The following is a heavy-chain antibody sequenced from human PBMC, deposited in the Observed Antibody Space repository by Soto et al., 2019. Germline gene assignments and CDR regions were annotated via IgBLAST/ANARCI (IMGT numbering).Heavy chain of an antibody. CDR3: ARDQGYYESSGYFDS. CDR2: ISSSGSII. Sequence: PGGSLRLSCAASGFTFSVYYISWIRQAPGKGLEWVSYISSSGSIIYYADSVKGRFTISRDNAKNSLYLQMNSLRAEDTAVYYCARDQGYYESSGYFDSWGQGTLVTVSS. D-gene: IGHD3-22*01. J-gene: IGHJ4*02. CDR1: GFTFSVYY. V-gene: IGHV3-11*01.